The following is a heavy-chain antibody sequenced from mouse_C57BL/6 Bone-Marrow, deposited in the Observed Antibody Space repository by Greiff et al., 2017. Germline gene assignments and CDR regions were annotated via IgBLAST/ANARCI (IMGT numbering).Heavy chain of an antibody. J-gene: IGHJ2*02. CDR2: IYPRSGNT. CDR3: ARKVTSYVPLDY. V-gene: IGHV1-81*01. CDR1: GYTFTSYG. Sequence: LVESGAELARPGASVKLSCKASGYTFTSYGISWVKQKTGQGLEWIGEIYPRSGNTYYNEKLKGTATLNADKSSSTAYMELRSLTSEDSAVYFCARKVTSYVPLDYWGQGTSLTVSS. D-gene: IGHD1-1*01.